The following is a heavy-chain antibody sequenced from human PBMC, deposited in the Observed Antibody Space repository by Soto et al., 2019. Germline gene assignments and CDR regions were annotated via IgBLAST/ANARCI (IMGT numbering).Heavy chain of an antibody. D-gene: IGHD2-15*01. J-gene: IGHJ5*02. V-gene: IGHV4-59*01. Sequence: QVQLQESGPGLVKPSETLSLTCTVSGASSSDYYWSWIRQPPGKGLEWIGYIYYSGSTNYNPSLKSRVTISVDTSKNQFSLKLSSVTAADTAVYYCARGYCSGGSCYKFDPWGQGTLVTVSS. CDR3: ARGYCSGGSCYKFDP. CDR2: IYYSGST. CDR1: GASSSDYY.